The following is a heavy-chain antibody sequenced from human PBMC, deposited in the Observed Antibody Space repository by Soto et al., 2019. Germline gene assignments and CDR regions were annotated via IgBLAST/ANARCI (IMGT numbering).Heavy chain of an antibody. V-gene: IGHV3-11*06. D-gene: IGHD3-10*01. CDR1: GFTFSDYY. Sequence: GGSLRLSCAASGFTFSDYYMSWIRQAPGKGLEWVSYISSSSSYTNYADSVKGRFTISRDNAKNSLYLQMNSLRAEDTAVYYCARERKYYGSRGDAFDIWGQGTMVTVSS. CDR3: ARERKYYGSRGDAFDI. CDR2: ISSSSSYT. J-gene: IGHJ3*02.